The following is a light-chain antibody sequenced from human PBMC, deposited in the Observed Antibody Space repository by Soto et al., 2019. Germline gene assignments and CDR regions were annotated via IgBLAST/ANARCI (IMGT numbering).Light chain of an antibody. CDR3: ASYTRMNTLV. CDR1: SSDVGYEY. V-gene: IGLV2-14*03. CDR2: NVS. Sequence: QSALTQPASVSGSPGQSITISCTGTSSDVGYEYVSWYQHHPGKAPKLVIYNVSDRPSGVSSRFSGSKSDNTASLTISGLQAEDEADYYCASYTRMNTLVFGGGTKLTVL. J-gene: IGLJ2*01.